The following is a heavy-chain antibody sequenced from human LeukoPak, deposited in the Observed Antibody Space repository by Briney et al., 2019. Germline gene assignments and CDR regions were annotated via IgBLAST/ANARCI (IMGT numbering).Heavy chain of an antibody. CDR3: ASQTYYYDSSGYPPAGY. V-gene: IGHV3-53*01. Sequence: PGGSLRLSCAAAGFTVSSNYMSWVRQAPGKGLEWVSVIYSGGDTYYADSVKGRFTISRDNSKNTLYLQMNSLRAEDTAVYYCASQTYYYDSSGYPPAGYWGQGTLVTVSS. CDR2: IYSGGDT. CDR1: GFTVSSNY. J-gene: IGHJ4*02. D-gene: IGHD3-22*01.